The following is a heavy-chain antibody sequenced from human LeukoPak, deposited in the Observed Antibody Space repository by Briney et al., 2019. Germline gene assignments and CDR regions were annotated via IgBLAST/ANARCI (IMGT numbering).Heavy chain of an antibody. Sequence: ASVKVSCKASGYSFTGYYMHWVRQAPGQGLEWMGWINPNSGNTGYAQKFQGRVTMTRNTSISTAYMELSSLGSEDTAVYYCARGHRYGYDYFDYWGQGTLVTVSS. J-gene: IGHJ4*02. CDR2: INPNSGNT. CDR1: GYSFTGYY. V-gene: IGHV1-8*01. D-gene: IGHD5-18*01. CDR3: ARGHRYGYDYFDY.